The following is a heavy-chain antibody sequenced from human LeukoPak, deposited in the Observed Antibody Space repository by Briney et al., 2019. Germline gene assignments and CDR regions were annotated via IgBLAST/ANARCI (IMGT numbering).Heavy chain of an antibody. V-gene: IGHV3-48*04. CDR3: ARDVAAAGTLDY. CDR2: ISSSGSTI. J-gene: IGHJ4*02. D-gene: IGHD6-13*01. Sequence: GGSLRLSCAASGFTFSSYSMNWVRQAPGKGLEWVSYISSSGSTIYYADSVKGRFTISRDNAKNSLYLQMNSLRAEDTAVYYCARDVAAAGTLDYWGQGTLVTVSS. CDR1: GFTFSSYS.